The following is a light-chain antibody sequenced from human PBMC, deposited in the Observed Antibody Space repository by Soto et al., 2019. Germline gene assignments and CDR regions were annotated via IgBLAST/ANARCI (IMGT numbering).Light chain of an antibody. CDR3: QQYNNWPYT. CDR1: QSISTY. CDR2: GDS. V-gene: IGKV3-15*01. Sequence: EVVLTQSPATLSLSPGERATLSCRASQSISTYLAWYQQKLDQAPGLLIYGDSTRATGIPARFSGSGSGTEFTLTISSLQSEDFAVYYCQQYNNWPYTFGQGTKLEIK. J-gene: IGKJ2*01.